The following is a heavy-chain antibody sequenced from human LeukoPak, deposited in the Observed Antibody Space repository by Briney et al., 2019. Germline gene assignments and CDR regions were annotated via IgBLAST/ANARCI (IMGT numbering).Heavy chain of an antibody. D-gene: IGHD3-3*01. CDR2: ISYDGSNK. J-gene: IGHJ4*02. CDR1: GFTFSSYA. V-gene: IGHV3-30-3*01. CDR3: ASTGVAALDPFDY. Sequence: PGRSPRLSCAASGFTFSSYAMHWVRQAPGKGLEWVAVISYDGSNKYYADSVKGRFTISRDNSKNTLYLQMNSLRAEDTTVYYCASTGVAALDPFDYWGQGTLVTVSS.